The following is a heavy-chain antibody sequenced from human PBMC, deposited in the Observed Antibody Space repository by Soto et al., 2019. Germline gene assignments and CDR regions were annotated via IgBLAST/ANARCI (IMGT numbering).Heavy chain of an antibody. CDR2: ISSSSSYI. CDR1: GFTFSSYS. D-gene: IGHD2-15*01. CDR3: ARDSSGSSEYGMDV. V-gene: IGHV3-21*01. J-gene: IGHJ6*02. Sequence: GGSLRLSCAASGFTFSSYSMNWVRQAPGKGLEWVSSISSSSSYIYYADSVKGRFTISRDNAKNSLYLQMNSLRAEDTAVYYCARDSSGSSEYGMDVWGQGTTVTVSS.